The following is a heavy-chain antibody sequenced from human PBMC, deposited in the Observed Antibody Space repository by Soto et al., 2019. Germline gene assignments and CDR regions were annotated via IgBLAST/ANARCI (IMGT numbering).Heavy chain of an antibody. Sequence: SETLSLTCTVSGGSISSSSYYWGWIHQPPGKGLEWIGSIYYSGSTYYNPSLKSRVTISVDTSKNQFSLKLSSVTAADTAVYYCARLARWELLPDYYYGMDVWGQGTTVTVSS. CDR1: GGSISSSSYY. J-gene: IGHJ6*02. CDR3: ARLARWELLPDYYYGMDV. CDR2: IYYSGST. D-gene: IGHD1-26*01. V-gene: IGHV4-39*01.